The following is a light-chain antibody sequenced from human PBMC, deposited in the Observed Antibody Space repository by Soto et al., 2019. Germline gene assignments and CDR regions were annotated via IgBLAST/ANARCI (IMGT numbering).Light chain of an antibody. CDR1: QSVSSSY. CDR3: QQYGSSPLT. J-gene: IGKJ4*01. Sequence: EIVLTQSPGTLSLSPGERTTLSCRASQSVSSSYLAWYQQKPGQAPRLLIYGASSRATGIPDRFSGSGSGTDFTLTISRLEPADLAVYYCQQYGSSPLTFGGGTKVESK. V-gene: IGKV3-20*01. CDR2: GAS.